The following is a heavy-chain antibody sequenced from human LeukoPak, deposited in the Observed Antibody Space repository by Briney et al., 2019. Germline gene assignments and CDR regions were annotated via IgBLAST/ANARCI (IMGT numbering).Heavy chain of an antibody. V-gene: IGHV1-8*01. Sequence: ASVKVSCKASGYTFTSYDIHWVRQATGQGLEWMGWMDPNSDNTIYAQKFQGRVTMTRNTSISTAYMELSSLRSEDTAVYYCARVSSGWLYYFDYWGQGTLVTVSS. CDR1: GYTFTSYD. CDR3: ARVSSGWLYYFDY. CDR2: MDPNSDNT. J-gene: IGHJ4*02. D-gene: IGHD6-19*01.